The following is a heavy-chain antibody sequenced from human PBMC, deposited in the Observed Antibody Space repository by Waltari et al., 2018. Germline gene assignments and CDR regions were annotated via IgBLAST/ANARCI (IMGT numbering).Heavy chain of an antibody. CDR2: ISASRAAI. V-gene: IGHV3-48*01. Sequence: EVQLVESGGGFVQPGGSLRLSCLGSGFTFGVFSMQWIRQAPGKGLEWVAYISASRAAIYYAESVKGRFTISRDNAKNSLFLQMTNLGVEDTAVYYCATEPAPGAGINYWGQGILVTVSS. J-gene: IGHJ4*02. CDR3: ATEPAPGAGINY. D-gene: IGHD6-19*01. CDR1: GFTFGVFS.